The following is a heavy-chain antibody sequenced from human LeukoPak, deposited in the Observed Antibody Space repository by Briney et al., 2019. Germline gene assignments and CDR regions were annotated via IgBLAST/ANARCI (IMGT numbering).Heavy chain of an antibody. D-gene: IGHD4-17*01. J-gene: IGHJ4*02. CDR1: GGSINTANYY. CDR2: ISYSGTP. Sequence: TLSLTCNVSGGSINTANYYWTWIRQPPGKGLGWIGYISYSGTPYYNPSLNSRVTISLDTSKNQFSLRLNSVTAADTAMYSCARDRYGDFEDYWGQGAPVTVSS. CDR3: ARDRYGDFEDY. V-gene: IGHV4-30-4*08.